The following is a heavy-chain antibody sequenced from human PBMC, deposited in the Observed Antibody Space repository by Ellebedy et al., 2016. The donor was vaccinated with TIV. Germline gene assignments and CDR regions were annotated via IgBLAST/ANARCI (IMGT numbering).Heavy chain of an antibody. Sequence: AASVKVSCKASGFTFTSSAMQWVRQARGQRLEWIGWIVVGSGNTNYAQKFQERVTITRDMSTSTAYMELSSLRSEDTAVYYCAADRYYDSSGYYRSYWYFDLWGRGTLVTVSS. CDR2: IVVGSGNT. CDR1: GFTFTSSA. D-gene: IGHD3-22*01. V-gene: IGHV1-58*02. CDR3: AADRYYDSSGYYRSYWYFDL. J-gene: IGHJ2*01.